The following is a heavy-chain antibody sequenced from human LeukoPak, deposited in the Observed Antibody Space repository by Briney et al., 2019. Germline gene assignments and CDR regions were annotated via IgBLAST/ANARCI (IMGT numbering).Heavy chain of an antibody. CDR2: IYYSGNT. CDR3: ARQTGVGLFILP. V-gene: IGHV4-59*05. J-gene: IGHJ4*02. Sequence: PGGSLRLSCAVSGFTVSGNYMSWVRQAPGKGLEWVGSIYYSGNTYYNPSLKSRVTISVDTSKNQFSLKLTSVTGADTAVYYCARQTGVGLFILPGGQGTLVTVSS. CDR1: GFTVSGNY. D-gene: IGHD3-3*01.